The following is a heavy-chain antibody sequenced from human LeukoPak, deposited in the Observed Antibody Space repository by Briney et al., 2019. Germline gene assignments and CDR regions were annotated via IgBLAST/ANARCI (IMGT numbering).Heavy chain of an antibody. CDR2: ISYDGSDE. Sequence: GGSLRLSCVASGLAFSSYSMHWVRQAPGKGLEWVGVISYDGSDEYYTDSVKGRFTISRDNSKNTVYLQMNSLRADDTAVYYCARDFTPEWFDIHWGQGTLVTVSS. CDR3: ARDFTPEWFDIH. CDR1: GLAFSSYS. J-gene: IGHJ4*02. D-gene: IGHD3-3*01. V-gene: IGHV3-30*04.